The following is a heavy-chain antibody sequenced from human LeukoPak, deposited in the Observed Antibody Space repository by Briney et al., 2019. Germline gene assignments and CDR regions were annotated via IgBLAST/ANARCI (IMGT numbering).Heavy chain of an antibody. V-gene: IGHV4-59*01. CDR2: IYYSGST. Sequence: SETLSLTCTVSGGSISSYYWSWIRQPPGKGLEWIGYIYYSGSTNYNPSLKSRVTISVDTSKNQFSLKLSSVTAADTAVYYCARDSDGSGSVDYWGQGTLVTVSS. CDR3: ARDSDGSGSVDY. D-gene: IGHD3-10*01. J-gene: IGHJ4*02. CDR1: GGSISSYY.